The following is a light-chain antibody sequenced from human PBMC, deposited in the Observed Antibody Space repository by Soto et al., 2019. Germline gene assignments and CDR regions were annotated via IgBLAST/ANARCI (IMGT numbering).Light chain of an antibody. CDR2: SNN. CDR3: ASWDDRLGAVI. CDR1: SSNIGGTNY. V-gene: IGLV1-47*02. Sequence: QSPLSQPPSASGTPDHRVFISCSGSSSNIGGTNYAYWYQQLPGAAPKLLMHSNNLRPSGVPERISGSKSGTSASLAISGLRSEDEAVYYCASWDDRLGAVIFGGGTKVTVL. J-gene: IGLJ2*01.